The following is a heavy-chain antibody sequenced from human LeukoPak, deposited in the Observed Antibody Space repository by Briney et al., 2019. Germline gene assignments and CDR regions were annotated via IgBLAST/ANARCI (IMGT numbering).Heavy chain of an antibody. CDR1: GFTFDDCA. Sequence: QPGRSLRLSCAASGFTFDDCAMHWVRQAPGKGLEWVSGISWNSGSIGYADSVKGRFTISRDNSKNTLYLQMNSLRAEDTAVYYCAKGNYGGYVSDFDYWGQGTLVTVSS. J-gene: IGHJ4*02. CDR3: AKGNYGGYVSDFDY. V-gene: IGHV3-9*01. CDR2: ISWNSGSI. D-gene: IGHD5-12*01.